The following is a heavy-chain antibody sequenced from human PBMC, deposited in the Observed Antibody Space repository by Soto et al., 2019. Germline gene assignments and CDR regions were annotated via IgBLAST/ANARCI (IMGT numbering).Heavy chain of an antibody. D-gene: IGHD6-13*01. CDR2: IYYSGST. CDR3: ARYSSSWYFDY. CDR1: GGSISSSSYY. V-gene: IGHV4-39*01. J-gene: IGHJ4*02. Sequence: PSETLSRTCTVSGGSISSSSYYWGWIRQPPGKGLEWIGSIYYSGSTYYNPSLKSRVTISVDTSKNQFSLKLSSVTAADTAVYYCARYSSSWYFDYWGQGTLVTVS.